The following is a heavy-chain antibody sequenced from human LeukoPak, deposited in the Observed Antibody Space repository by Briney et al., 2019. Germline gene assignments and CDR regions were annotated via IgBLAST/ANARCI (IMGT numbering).Heavy chain of an antibody. J-gene: IGHJ4*02. CDR3: ATERGKQPLDY. D-gene: IGHD6-13*01. V-gene: IGHV1-69*04. CDR1: GGTFSSYA. Sequence: GSSVKVSCKASGGTFSSYAISWVRQAPGQGLEWMGRIIPILGIANYAQKFQGRVTITADKSTSTAYMELSSLRSEDTAVYYCATERGKQPLDYWGQGTLVTVSS. CDR2: IIPILGIA.